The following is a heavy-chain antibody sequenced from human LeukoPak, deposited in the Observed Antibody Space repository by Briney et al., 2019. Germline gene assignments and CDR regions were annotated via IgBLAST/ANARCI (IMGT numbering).Heavy chain of an antibody. D-gene: IGHD6-6*01. CDR3: ARDTLIEIAAFDP. Sequence: PGGSLRLSCAASGFTFSSYSMNWVRQAPGKGLEWVSSISSSSSCIYYADSVKGRFTISRDNAKNSLYLQMNSLRAEDTAVYYCARDTLIEIAAFDPWGQGTLVTVSS. V-gene: IGHV3-21*01. CDR2: ISSSSSCI. CDR1: GFTFSSYS. J-gene: IGHJ5*02.